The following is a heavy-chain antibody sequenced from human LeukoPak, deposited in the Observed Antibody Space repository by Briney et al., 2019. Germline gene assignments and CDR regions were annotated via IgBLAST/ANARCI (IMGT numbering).Heavy chain of an antibody. J-gene: IGHJ3*02. CDR1: GGSISSYY. CDR2: IYYSGST. V-gene: IGHV4-59*01. CDR3: ARDHGNGDAFDI. Sequence: EPSETLPLTCTVSGGSISSYYWSWIRQPPGKGLEWIGYIYYSGSTNYNPSLKSRVTISVDTSKNQFSLKLSSVTAADTAVYYCARDHGNGDAFDIWGQGTMVTVSS. D-gene: IGHD1-14*01.